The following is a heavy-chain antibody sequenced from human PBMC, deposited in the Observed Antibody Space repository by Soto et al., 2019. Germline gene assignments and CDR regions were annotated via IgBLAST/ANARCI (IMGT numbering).Heavy chain of an antibody. J-gene: IGHJ4*02. CDR2: IIPILGRA. CDR3: ARGGAGAMDD. CDR1: GGTFSSDT. D-gene: IGHD1-26*01. Sequence: QVQLVQSGAEVKKPGSSVKVSCKASGGTFSSDTINWVRQAPGQGLEWMGRIIPILGRANYAQKFQDRVTFTADNFTSTAYMELSTLRSEDTAVYYCARGGAGAMDDWGQGTLITVSS. V-gene: IGHV1-69*08.